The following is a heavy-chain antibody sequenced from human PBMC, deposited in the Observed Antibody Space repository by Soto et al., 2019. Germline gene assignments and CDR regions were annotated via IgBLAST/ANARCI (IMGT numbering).Heavy chain of an antibody. Sequence: GGALRLSWAASGFTFSSYSMNWVRQAPGKGLEWVSYISSATTTIYYADSVKGRFTISRDNAKNSLYLQMNSLRADDTAVYYCARGIGADGPKLDYWGQGTLVTVSS. V-gene: IGHV3-48*01. D-gene: IGHD6-13*01. J-gene: IGHJ4*02. CDR3: ARGIGADGPKLDY. CDR1: GFTFSSYS. CDR2: ISSATTTI.